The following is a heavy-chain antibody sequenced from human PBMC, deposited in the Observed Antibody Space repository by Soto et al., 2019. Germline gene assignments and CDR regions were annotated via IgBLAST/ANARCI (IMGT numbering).Heavy chain of an antibody. D-gene: IGHD1-1*01. CDR3: GHRDSTGTTTYFDS. V-gene: IGHV2-5*02. CDR2: IYWDAGS. J-gene: IGHJ4*02. CDR1: GFSFTTTRMG. Sequence: QITLKEAGPTLVKPTETLTLTCTFSGFSFTTTRMGVGWTRQPPGKALEWLAIIYWDAGSRYNPLLRRRLTLTAGTSKIQLVLTMTNMDPKDTATYYRGHRDSTGTTTYFDSWGQGIPGTVAS.